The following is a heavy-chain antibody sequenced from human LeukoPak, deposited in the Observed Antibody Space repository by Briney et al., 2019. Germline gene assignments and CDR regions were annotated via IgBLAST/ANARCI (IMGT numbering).Heavy chain of an antibody. Sequence: VASVKVSCKVSGYTLTKLSMHWVRQAPGKGLEWMGGFDPEDGETIYAQKFQGRVTMTEDTSTDTAYMELSSLRSEDTAVYYCATDRRVEQWLVRGWFDPWGQGTLVTVSS. D-gene: IGHD6-19*01. CDR1: GYTLTKLS. J-gene: IGHJ5*02. CDR2: FDPEDGET. V-gene: IGHV1-24*01. CDR3: ATDRRVEQWLVRGWFDP.